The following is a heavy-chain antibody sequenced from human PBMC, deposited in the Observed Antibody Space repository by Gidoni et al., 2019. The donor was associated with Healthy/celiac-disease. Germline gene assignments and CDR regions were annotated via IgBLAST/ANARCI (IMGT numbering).Heavy chain of an antibody. CDR3: ARGSVGATPLSDY. Sequence: EVQLVESGGGLVKPGGYLRLSCAASGFTFSSYSMNWVRQSPGKGLEWVSSISSSSSYIYYADSVKGRFTISRDNTKNSLYLQMTSLRAEDTAVYYCARGSVGATPLSDYWGQGTLVTVSS. J-gene: IGHJ4*02. CDR2: ISSSSSYI. V-gene: IGHV3-21*01. D-gene: IGHD1-26*01. CDR1: GFTFSSYS.